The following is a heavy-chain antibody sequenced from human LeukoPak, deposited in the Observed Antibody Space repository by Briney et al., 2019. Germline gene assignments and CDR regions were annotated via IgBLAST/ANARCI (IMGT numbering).Heavy chain of an antibody. V-gene: IGHV3-43*01. CDR2: ISWDGGST. CDR3: AKEGVVGEQQLGYFDY. CDR1: GFTFDDYT. J-gene: IGHJ4*02. D-gene: IGHD6-13*01. Sequence: GGTLRLSCAASGFTFDDYTMHWVRQAPGKGLEWVSLISWDGGSTYYADSVKGRFTISRDNSKNSLYLQMNSLRTEDTALYYCAKEGVVGEQQLGYFDYWGQGTLVTVSS.